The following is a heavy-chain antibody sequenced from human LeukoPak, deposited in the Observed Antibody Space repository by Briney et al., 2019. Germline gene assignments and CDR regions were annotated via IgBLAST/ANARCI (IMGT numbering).Heavy chain of an antibody. D-gene: IGHD5-18*01. J-gene: IGHJ4*02. V-gene: IGHV3-7*03. CDR3: AKDRRGYSFNFDY. CDR2: IKQDGSEK. CDR1: GFTFSSYR. Sequence: GGSLRLSCAASGFTFSSYRMSWVRQAAGKGLEWVANIKQDGSEKYYVDSVKGRFTISRDNAKNSLYLQMNSLRPEDTALYYCAKDRRGYSFNFDYWGQGTLVTVSS.